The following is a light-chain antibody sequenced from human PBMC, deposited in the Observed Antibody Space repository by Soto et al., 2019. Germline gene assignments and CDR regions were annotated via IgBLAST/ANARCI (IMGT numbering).Light chain of an antibody. CDR2: AAS. Sequence: DIQMTQAPFSVSASVGDRVTITCRASQGISTSLAWYQQKPGKAPEHLIYAASSLQSGVPSRFSGTGSGTDFTLPISSLQPEDFATYYCQQAKNFPWTFGQGTKGEVK. CDR1: QGISTS. V-gene: IGKV1-12*01. J-gene: IGKJ1*01. CDR3: QQAKNFPWT.